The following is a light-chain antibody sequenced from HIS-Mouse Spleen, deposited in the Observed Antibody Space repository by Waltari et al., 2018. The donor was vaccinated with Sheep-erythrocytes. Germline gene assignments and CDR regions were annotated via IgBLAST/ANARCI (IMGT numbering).Light chain of an antibody. V-gene: IGLV1-44*01. Sequence: QSVLTQPPSASGTPGQRVTISCSGSSSNIGTNTVNWYQQLQGTDPKLLISSNNQRPAGVPDRFSGSKSGTSASLAISGLQSEDEADYYCAAWDDSLNGPVFGGGTKLTVL. J-gene: IGLJ3*02. CDR1: SSNIGTNT. CDR2: SNN. CDR3: AAWDDSLNGPV.